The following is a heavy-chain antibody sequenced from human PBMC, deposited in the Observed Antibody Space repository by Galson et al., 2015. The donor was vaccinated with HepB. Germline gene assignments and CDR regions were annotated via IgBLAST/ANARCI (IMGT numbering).Heavy chain of an antibody. Sequence: SLRLSCAASGFTFSSYSMNWVRQAPGKGLEWVSSISSSSSYIYYADSVKGRFTISRDNAKNSLYLQMNSLRAEDTAVYYCARAEAPFTMVRGVFDYWGQGTLVTVSS. V-gene: IGHV3-21*01. CDR2: ISSSSSYI. CDR1: GFTFSSYS. J-gene: IGHJ4*02. D-gene: IGHD3-10*01. CDR3: ARAEAPFTMVRGVFDY.